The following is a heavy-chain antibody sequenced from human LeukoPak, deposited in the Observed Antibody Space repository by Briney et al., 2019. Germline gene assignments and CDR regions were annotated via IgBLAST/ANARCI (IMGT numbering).Heavy chain of an antibody. CDR2: IIPIFGTA. D-gene: IGHD3-22*01. CDR1: GGTFSSYA. V-gene: IGHV1-69*13. CDR3: ASPLGGYYDRSGYYSHFDY. J-gene: IGHJ4*02. Sequence: SVKVSCKASGGTFSSYAISWVRQAPGQGLEWMGGIIPIFGTANYAQKFQGRVTITADESTSTAYMELSSLRSEDTAVYYCASPLGGYYDRSGYYSHFDYWGQGTLVTVSS.